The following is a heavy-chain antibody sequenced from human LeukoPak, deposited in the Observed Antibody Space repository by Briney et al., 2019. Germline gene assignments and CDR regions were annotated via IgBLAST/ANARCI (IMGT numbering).Heavy chain of an antibody. V-gene: IGHV3-30*03. CDR2: IPYDGSNT. CDR3: ARDVGEMATTLSQWADY. Sequence: PGGSLRLSCAASGFSFSSYGMHWVRQAPGKGLEWVAVIPYDGSNTYYADSVKGRFTISRDNSKNTLYLQMNSLRAEDTAVYYCARDVGEMATTLSQWADYWGQGTLVTVSS. J-gene: IGHJ4*02. CDR1: GFSFSSYG. D-gene: IGHD5-24*01.